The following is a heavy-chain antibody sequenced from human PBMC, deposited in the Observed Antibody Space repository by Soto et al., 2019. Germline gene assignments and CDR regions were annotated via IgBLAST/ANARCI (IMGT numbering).Heavy chain of an antibody. D-gene: IGHD2-2*01. CDR3: ARLIHCKTTSCYFDY. J-gene: IGHJ4*02. V-gene: IGHV4-30-2*03. CDR2: INYSGST. Sequence: SETLSLTCAVSGGSISSGGYSWSWIRQPPGKGLEWIGCINYSGSTYYNPSLKSRVTISEDTSKNQFSLKLSSVTAADTAVFYCARLIHCKTTSCYFDYWGQGTLVT. CDR1: GGSISSGGYS.